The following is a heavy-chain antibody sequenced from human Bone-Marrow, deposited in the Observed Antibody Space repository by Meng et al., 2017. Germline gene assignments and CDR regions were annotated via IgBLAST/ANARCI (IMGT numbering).Heavy chain of an antibody. CDR1: GFTFSSYA. J-gene: IGHJ4*02. V-gene: IGHV3-23*04. D-gene: IGHD5-12*01. CDR2: ISGSGGST. CDR3: AKENYAMVATPWYFDY. Sequence: LVESGGGLVLPGGSLRLSGAASGFTFSSYAMSWVRQALGKGLEWVSAISGSGGSTYYADSVKGRFTISRDNSKNTLYLQMNSLRAEDTAVYYCAKENYAMVATPWYFDYWGQGTLVTVSS.